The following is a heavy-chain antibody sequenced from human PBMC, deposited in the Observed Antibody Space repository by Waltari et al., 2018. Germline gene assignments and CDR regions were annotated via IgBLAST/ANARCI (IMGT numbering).Heavy chain of an antibody. V-gene: IGHV4-4*02. CDR1: GDSMNSNSW. J-gene: IGHJ4*02. CDR2: IHRSGRS. D-gene: IGHD1-26*01. CDR3: ARDCGIGLYFDS. Sequence: QLQLQESGPGLVKPSGTLSLTCTVSGDSMNSNSWWSWVRQPPEKGLEWIGQIHRSGRSNYNPSLESRVTISLDTSNRQFSLKLTSTTAADTAVYYCARDCGIGLYFDSWGQGTLVTVSP.